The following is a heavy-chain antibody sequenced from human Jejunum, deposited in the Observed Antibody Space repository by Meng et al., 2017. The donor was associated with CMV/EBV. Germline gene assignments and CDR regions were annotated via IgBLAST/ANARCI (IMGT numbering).Heavy chain of an antibody. CDR3: ASQGYDFWSGYYAFDI. V-gene: IGHV1-2*02. CDR2: INPNSGGA. J-gene: IGHJ3*02. CDR1: TFNGHY. D-gene: IGHD3-3*01. Sequence: TFNGHYMHWVRQAPRQGLEWMGRINPNSGGANYAQKFQGRVTMTRDTSISTAYMELNRPRSDDTAVYYCASQGYDFWSGYYAFDIWGQGTKVTVSS.